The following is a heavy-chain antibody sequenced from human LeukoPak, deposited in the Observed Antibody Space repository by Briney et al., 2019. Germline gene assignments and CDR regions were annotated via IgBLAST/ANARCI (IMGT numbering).Heavy chain of an antibody. V-gene: IGHV3-9*01. D-gene: IGHD6-19*01. J-gene: IGHJ4*02. CDR2: ISWNSGSI. CDR3: AKDNRRHYTSGPNPDSLH. CDR1: GFIFNNYA. Sequence: GGSLRLSCAGSGFIFNNYAMHWVRQPPGKGLEWVSGISWNSGSIDYADSVKGRFAISRDNAKNSLYLQMNSLRVEDTAFYYCAKDNRRHYTSGPNPDSLHWGQGALVTVSS.